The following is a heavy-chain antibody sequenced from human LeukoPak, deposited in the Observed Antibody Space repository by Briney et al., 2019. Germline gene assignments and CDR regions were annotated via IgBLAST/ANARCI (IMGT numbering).Heavy chain of an antibody. D-gene: IGHD2-21*02. CDR2: FDPEDGET. V-gene: IGHV1-24*01. CDR1: GYTLTELS. CDR3: ATTGYCGGDCYS. J-gene: IGHJ4*02. Sequence: ASVKVSCKVSGYTLTELSMHWVRQAPGKGREWMGGFDPEDGETIYAQKFQGRVTMTEDTSTDTAYMELSSLRSEDTAVYYCATTGYCGGDCYSWGQGTLVTVSS.